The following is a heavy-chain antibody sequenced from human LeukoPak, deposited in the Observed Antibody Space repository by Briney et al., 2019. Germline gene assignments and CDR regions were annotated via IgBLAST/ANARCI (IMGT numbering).Heavy chain of an antibody. V-gene: IGHV3-33*01. Sequence: GRSLRLSCAASGFTFSSYGVHWVRQAPGKGLEWVAVIWYDGSNKYYADSVKGRFIISRDNSKNTLYLQMHSLRAEDTAVYYCVSDKAAAGTYLFDPGGEGTLVTVS. CDR3: VSDKAAAGTYLFDP. D-gene: IGHD6-13*01. CDR1: GFTFSSYG. J-gene: IGHJ5*02. CDR2: IWYDGSNK.